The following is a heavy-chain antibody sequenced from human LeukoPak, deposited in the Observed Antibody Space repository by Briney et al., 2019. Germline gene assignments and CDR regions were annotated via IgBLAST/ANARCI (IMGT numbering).Heavy chain of an antibody. CDR3: VGTIRTSWFDP. CDR2: IYHSGIT. Sequence: PSETLSLTCTVSGGSISSGNWWSWVRQPPGKGLEWIGEIYHSGITKYNPSLKSRVTLSVDKSRNQFSLKVNSVTAADTAVYYCVGTIRTSWFDPWGQGTLVTVSS. D-gene: IGHD1/OR15-1a*01. CDR1: GGSISSGNW. J-gene: IGHJ5*02. V-gene: IGHV4-4*02.